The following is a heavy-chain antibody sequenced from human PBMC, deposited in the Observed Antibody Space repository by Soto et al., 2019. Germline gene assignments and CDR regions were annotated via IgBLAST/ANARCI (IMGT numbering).Heavy chain of an antibody. CDR1: GFIFSTYG. CDR3: TKEYIVGTTWGYFES. Sequence: QVQLVQSGGGVVQPGRSLRLSCVASGFIFSTYGMHWVRQVPGKGLEWVAHISYDGSNAYYADSVKGRFTVSRDNAKNTVDLQMNGLKTEDTALYYCTKEYIVGTTWGYFESWGQGALVSVSS. V-gene: IGHV3-30*18. J-gene: IGHJ4*02. CDR2: ISYDGSNA. D-gene: IGHD1-1*01.